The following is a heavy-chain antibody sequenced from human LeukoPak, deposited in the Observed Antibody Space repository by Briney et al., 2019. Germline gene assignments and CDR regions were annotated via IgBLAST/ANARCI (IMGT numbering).Heavy chain of an antibody. Sequence: ASVKVSCKASGYTFTSYGISWVRQAPGQGLEWMGWISAYNGNTNYAQKLQGGATMTTDTSTSTAYMELRSLRSDDTAVYYCARGGYDFWSGYYTGNWFDPWGQGTLVTVSS. CDR1: GYTFTSYG. V-gene: IGHV1-18*01. CDR3: ARGGYDFWSGYYTGNWFDP. D-gene: IGHD3-3*01. J-gene: IGHJ5*02. CDR2: ISAYNGNT.